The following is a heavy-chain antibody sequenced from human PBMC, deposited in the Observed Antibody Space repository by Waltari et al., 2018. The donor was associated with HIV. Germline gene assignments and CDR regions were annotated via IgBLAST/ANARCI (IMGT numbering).Heavy chain of an antibody. CDR1: GFTFSSYS. V-gene: IGHV3-21*01. CDR2: ISSISSYI. J-gene: IGHJ4*02. Sequence: EVQLVESGGGLVKPGGSLRLSCAASGFTFSSYSMNWVRQATGKGLEWVSSISSISSYIDNADSEKGRFTITRDKAKNSLYLQMNSLRAEDRAVYYCARDHTPSKYSSGWSDFDYWGQGTLVTVSS. D-gene: IGHD6-19*01. CDR3: ARDHTPSKYSSGWSDFDY.